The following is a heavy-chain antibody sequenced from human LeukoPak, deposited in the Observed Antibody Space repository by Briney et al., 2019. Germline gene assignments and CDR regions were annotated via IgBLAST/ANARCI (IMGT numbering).Heavy chain of an antibody. J-gene: IGHJ4*02. CDR3: AKGGFGIAASFEGG. D-gene: IGHD6-13*01. V-gene: IGHV3-9*01. CDR1: GFTFDDYA. CDR2: ISWNSGSI. Sequence: PGGSLRLSCAASGFTFDDYAMHWVRQAPGKGLEWVSGISWNSGSIGYADSVKGRFTISRDNAKSSLYLQMNSLRAEDTALYYCAKGGFGIAASFEGGWGQGTLVTVSS.